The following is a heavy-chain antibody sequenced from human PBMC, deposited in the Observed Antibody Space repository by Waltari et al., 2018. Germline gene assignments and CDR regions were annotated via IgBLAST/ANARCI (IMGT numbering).Heavy chain of an antibody. Sequence: QAQLVVSGAELKKPGASATVSCGASRNTSTTDAINRFRRDPLQGISWMGWMNINSGNTGYETKFQGRVTMSRNTSTSTAYMELISLGSEDTVVYYCAVATMVRGDPGYYFDYWGQGALLTVSS. CDR1: RNTSTTDA. J-gene: IGHJ4*02. V-gene: IGHV1-8*01. CDR3: AVATMVRGDPGYYFDY. CDR2: MNINSGNT. D-gene: IGHD3-10*01.